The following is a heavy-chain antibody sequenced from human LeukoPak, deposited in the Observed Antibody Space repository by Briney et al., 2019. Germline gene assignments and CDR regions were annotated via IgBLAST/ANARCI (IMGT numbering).Heavy chain of an antibody. CDR1: GGSFSGYY. Sequence: PSETLSLTCAVYGGSFSGYYWSWIRQPPGKGLEWIGEINHSGSTNYNPSLKSRVTISVDTFKNQFSLKLSSVTAADAAVYYCARGGYSGSYYGVYDYWGQGTLVTVSS. J-gene: IGHJ4*02. CDR3: ARGGYSGSYYGVYDY. V-gene: IGHV4-34*01. D-gene: IGHD1-26*01. CDR2: INHSGST.